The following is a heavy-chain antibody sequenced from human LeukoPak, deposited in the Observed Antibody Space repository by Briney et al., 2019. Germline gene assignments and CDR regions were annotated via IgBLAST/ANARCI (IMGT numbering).Heavy chain of an antibody. V-gene: IGHV1-3*01. D-gene: IGHD3-22*01. Sequence: ASVKVSCKASGYTFTSYAMHWVRQAPGQRLEWMGWINAGNGNTKYSQKFQGRVTITRDTSASTAYMELSSLRSEDTAVYYCAAKGGYYYDAFDIWGQGTRVTVSS. CDR1: GYTFTSYA. CDR2: INAGNGNT. CDR3: AAKGGYYYDAFDI. J-gene: IGHJ3*02.